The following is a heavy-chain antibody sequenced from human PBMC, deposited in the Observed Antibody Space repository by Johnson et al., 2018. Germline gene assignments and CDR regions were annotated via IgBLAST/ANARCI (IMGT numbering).Heavy chain of an antibody. Sequence: VQLQESGGGVVQXGRSLRLSCAASGFTFSSYDMHWVRQATGKGLEWVSAIGTAGDTYYPDSVKGRFTISRDNAKNSLYLQMNSLRDEDTAVYYCARNDVGTFDIWGQGTTVTVSS. CDR1: GFTFSSYD. CDR3: ARNDVGTFDI. CDR2: IGTAGDT. J-gene: IGHJ3*02. V-gene: IGHV3-13*01. D-gene: IGHD1-1*01.